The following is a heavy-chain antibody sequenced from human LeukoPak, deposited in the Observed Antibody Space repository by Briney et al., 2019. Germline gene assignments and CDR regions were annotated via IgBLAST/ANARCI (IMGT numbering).Heavy chain of an antibody. J-gene: IGHJ4*02. D-gene: IGHD5-12*01. Sequence: PGGSLRLSCAASRFTFSSYTMHRVRQAPGKGLEWVAVISYDGSNKYYADSVKGRFTISRDNSKNTLYLQMNSLRPEDTATYYCASAEKWLRLLSAPDYWGQGTLVTVSS. CDR3: ASAEKWLRLLSAPDY. V-gene: IGHV3-30-3*01. CDR2: ISYDGSNK. CDR1: RFTFSSYT.